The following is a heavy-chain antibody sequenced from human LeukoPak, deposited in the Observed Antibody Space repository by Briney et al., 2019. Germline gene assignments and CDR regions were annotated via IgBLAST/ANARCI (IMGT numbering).Heavy chain of an antibody. V-gene: IGHV3-23*01. Sequence: PGGSLRLSCSASGFTFSSYGMSWVRQAPGKGLEWVSSIRSDASSTYYADSVKGRFTISRDNSKNTLYLQMNSLKAEDTAVYYCAKSGLNRFDYWGQGTLVTVSS. CDR1: GFTFSSYG. D-gene: IGHD2-15*01. J-gene: IGHJ4*02. CDR3: AKSGLNRFDY. CDR2: IRSDASST.